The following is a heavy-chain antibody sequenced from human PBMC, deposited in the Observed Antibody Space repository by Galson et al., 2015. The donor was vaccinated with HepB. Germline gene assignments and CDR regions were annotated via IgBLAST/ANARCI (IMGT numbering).Heavy chain of an antibody. Sequence: SLRLSCAASGFTFSSYWMHWVRQAPGKGLVWVSRINSDGSSTSYADSVKGRFTISRDNAKNTLYLQMNSLRAEDTAVYYCARGLAADYYFDYWGQGTLVTVSS. J-gene: IGHJ4*02. V-gene: IGHV3-74*01. CDR3: ARGLAADYYFDY. CDR2: INSDGSST. CDR1: GFTFSSYW. D-gene: IGHD6-13*01.